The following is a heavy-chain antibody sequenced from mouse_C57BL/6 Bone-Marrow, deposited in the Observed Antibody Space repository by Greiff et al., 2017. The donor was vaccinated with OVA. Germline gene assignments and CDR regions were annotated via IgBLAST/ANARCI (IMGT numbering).Heavy chain of an antibody. V-gene: IGHV1-74*01. J-gene: IGHJ3*01. D-gene: IGHD3-3*01. CDR3: ARGLLRSAWFAY. CDR2: IHPSDSVT. Sequence: QVQLQQPGAELVKPGASVKVSCKASGYTFISYWLHWVKQRPGPGLEWIGRIHPSDSVTTYNQKFKGKATLTVDKSSNTTYMQLSSLTSEDSAVYYCARGLLRSAWFAYWGQGTLVTDSA. CDR1: GYTFISYW.